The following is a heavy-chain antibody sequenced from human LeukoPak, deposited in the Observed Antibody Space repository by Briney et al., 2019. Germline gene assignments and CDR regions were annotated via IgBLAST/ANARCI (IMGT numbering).Heavy chain of an antibody. Sequence: SETLSLTCTVSSVSLTNYYWSWIRQPPGKGLEWIGYIFFSGTTNYNPSLKSRVTISVDTSKNQFSLKLSSVTPADTAVYYCARGGYYGSGNDFRFDPWGQGTLVTVSS. CDR3: ARGGYYGSGNDFRFDP. J-gene: IGHJ5*02. CDR2: IFFSGTT. D-gene: IGHD3-10*01. CDR1: SVSLTNYY. V-gene: IGHV4-59*01.